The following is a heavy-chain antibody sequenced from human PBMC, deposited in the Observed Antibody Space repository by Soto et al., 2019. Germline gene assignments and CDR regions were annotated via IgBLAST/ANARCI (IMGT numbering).Heavy chain of an antibody. D-gene: IGHD6-13*01. CDR1: GYTFTSYD. Sequence: ASVKVSCKASGYTFTSYDINWVRQATGQGLEWMGWMNPNSGNTGYAQKFQGRVTMTRNTSISTAYMELSSPRSEDTAVYYCARDGGSSSWYRSWFDPWGQGTLVTVSS. J-gene: IGHJ5*02. CDR2: MNPNSGNT. CDR3: ARDGGSSSWYRSWFDP. V-gene: IGHV1-8*01.